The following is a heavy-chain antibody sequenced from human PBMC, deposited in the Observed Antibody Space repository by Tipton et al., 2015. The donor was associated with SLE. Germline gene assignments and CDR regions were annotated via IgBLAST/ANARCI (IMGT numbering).Heavy chain of an antibody. Sequence: SGPEVKKPGSSVKVSCKASGGTFSSYAISWVRQAPGQGLEWMGRIIPIFGTANYAQKFQGRVTITADESTSTAYMELSSLRSEDTAVYYCASGIALVVPAAREDAFDIWGQGTMVTVSS. D-gene: IGHD2-2*01. CDR1: GGTFSSYA. J-gene: IGHJ3*02. V-gene: IGHV1-69*13. CDR3: ASGIALVVPAAREDAFDI. CDR2: IIPIFGTA.